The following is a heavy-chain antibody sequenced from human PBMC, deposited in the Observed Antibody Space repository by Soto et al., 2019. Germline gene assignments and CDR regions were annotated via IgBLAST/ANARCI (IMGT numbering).Heavy chain of an antibody. CDR2: IDPSDSYT. Sequence: PVESLKISCKCSGYSFTSYLIGWVRQMPGKGLEWMGRIDPSDSYTNYSPSFQGHVTISADKSISTAYLQWSSLKASDTAMYYCARHRYSSSSDAFDIWGQGTMVTVSS. CDR3: ARHRYSSSSDAFDI. V-gene: IGHV5-10-1*01. D-gene: IGHD6-6*01. J-gene: IGHJ3*02. CDR1: GYSFTSYL.